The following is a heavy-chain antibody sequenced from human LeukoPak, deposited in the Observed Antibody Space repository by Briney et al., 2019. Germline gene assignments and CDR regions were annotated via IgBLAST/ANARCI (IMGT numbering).Heavy chain of an antibody. J-gene: IGHJ4*02. D-gene: IGHD2-2*01. CDR3: ATDLVVPAAPFPTGY. Sequence: GASVKVSCKVSGYTLTELSMHWVRQAPGKGLEWMGGFDPEDGETIYAQKFQGRVTMTEDTSTDTAYMELSSLRSDDTAVYYCATDLVVPAAPFPTGYWGQGTLVTVSS. CDR2: FDPEDGET. V-gene: IGHV1-24*01. CDR1: GYTLTELS.